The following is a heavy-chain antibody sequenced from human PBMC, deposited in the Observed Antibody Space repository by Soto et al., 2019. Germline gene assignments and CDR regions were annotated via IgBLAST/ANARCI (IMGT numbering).Heavy chain of an antibody. CDR1: GGTFSTHI. V-gene: IGHV1-69*01. D-gene: IGHD3-22*01. CDR2: ILPIFGTA. J-gene: IGHJ4*02. Sequence: QVQLVQSGAEVKKPGSSVKVFCKASGGTFSTHITNWVRQAPGEGLEWMGGILPIFGTASYAQSFRGRVSITADEVTSTAYMELTNLRSEDTATYYCARSDSRGFYLPFWGQGTLVTVSS. CDR3: ARSDSRGFYLPF.